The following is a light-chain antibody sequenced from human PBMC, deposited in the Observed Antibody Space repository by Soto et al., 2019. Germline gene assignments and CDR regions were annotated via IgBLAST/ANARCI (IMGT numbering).Light chain of an antibody. CDR2: GAS. CDR3: QQYNKWPLT. Sequence: EIVMTQSPATLSVSPGERATLSCRASQSVSSNLAWYQQKPRQAPRLLISGASRRATGIPDRFSGSGSGTEFTLTISSLQSEDFTVYYCQQYNKWPLTFGQGTKVDIK. J-gene: IGKJ1*01. CDR1: QSVSSN. V-gene: IGKV3D-15*01.